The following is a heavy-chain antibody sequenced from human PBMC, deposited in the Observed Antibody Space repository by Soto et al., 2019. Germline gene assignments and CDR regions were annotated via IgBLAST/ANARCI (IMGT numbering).Heavy chain of an antibody. Sequence: GGSLRLSCAASGFTFSSYEMNWVRQAPGKGLEWVSYISSSGSTIYYADSVKGRFTISRDNAKNSLYLQMNSLRAEDTAVYYCASQTGRTAAAGKRGAFDIWGQGTMVTF. CDR2: ISSSGSTI. CDR3: ASQTGRTAAAGKRGAFDI. J-gene: IGHJ3*02. V-gene: IGHV3-48*03. CDR1: GFTFSSYE. D-gene: IGHD6-13*01.